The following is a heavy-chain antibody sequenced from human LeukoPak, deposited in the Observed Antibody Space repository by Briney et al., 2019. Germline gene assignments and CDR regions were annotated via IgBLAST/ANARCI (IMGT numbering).Heavy chain of an antibody. V-gene: IGHV3-21*01. J-gene: IGHJ4*02. CDR2: ISSSSSYM. Sequence: GGSLRLSCAASGFTFSSYGMHWVRQAPGKGLEWVSSISSSSSYMYYADSVKGRFTISRDNAKNSLYLHMNSLRAEDTAVYYCARYCSGGSCYQLMERQGYWGQGTLVTVSS. CDR1: GFTFSSYG. CDR3: ARYCSGGSCYQLMERQGY. D-gene: IGHD2-15*01.